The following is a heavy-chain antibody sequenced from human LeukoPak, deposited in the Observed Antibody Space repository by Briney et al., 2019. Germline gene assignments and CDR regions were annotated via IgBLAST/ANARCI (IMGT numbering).Heavy chain of an antibody. V-gene: IGHV1-3*01. CDR2: INAGNGNT. Sequence: ASVKVSCKASGYTFTSYAMHWVRQAPGQRLEWMGWINAGNGNTKYSQKFQGRVTITRDTSASTAYMELSSLRSEDTAVYYCARVVRGYSYGTFDYWGQGTLVTVSP. J-gene: IGHJ4*02. D-gene: IGHD5-18*01. CDR1: GYTFTSYA. CDR3: ARVVRGYSYGTFDY.